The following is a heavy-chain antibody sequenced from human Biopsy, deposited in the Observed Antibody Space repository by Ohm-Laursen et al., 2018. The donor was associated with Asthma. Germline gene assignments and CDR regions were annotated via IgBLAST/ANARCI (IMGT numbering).Heavy chain of an antibody. CDR2: IIPIFGIA. CDR1: GDSFSNYA. V-gene: IGHV1-69*17. D-gene: IGHD1-26*01. J-gene: IGHJ4*02. Sequence: SSVKVSCKASGDSFSNYAISWVRQAPGQGLEWMGGIIPIFGIANYAQKFQGRVTITADKSTSTAYMELSSLRSEDTAVYYCARGGSSSSRRYYFDYWGQGPLVTVSS. CDR3: ARGGSSSSRRYYFDY.